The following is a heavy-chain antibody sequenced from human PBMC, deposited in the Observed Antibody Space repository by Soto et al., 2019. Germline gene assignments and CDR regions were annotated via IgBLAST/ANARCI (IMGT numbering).Heavy chain of an antibody. CDR2: INPSGGST. Sequence: ASVPVACKASGYTFTSYYMHWVRQAPGQGLEWMGIINPSGGSTSYAQKFQGRVTMTRDTSTSTVYMELSSLRSEDTAVYYCARRSTVTTSAYFDYWGQGTLVTVYS. CDR1: GYTFTSYY. J-gene: IGHJ4*02. V-gene: IGHV1-46*03. D-gene: IGHD4-17*01. CDR3: ARRSTVTTSAYFDY.